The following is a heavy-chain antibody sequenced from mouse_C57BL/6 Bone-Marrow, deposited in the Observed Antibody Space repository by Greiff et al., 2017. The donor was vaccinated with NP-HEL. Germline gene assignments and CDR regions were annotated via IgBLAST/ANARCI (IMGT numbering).Heavy chain of an antibody. CDR2: IDPENGDT. V-gene: IGHV14-4*01. CDR1: GFNIKDDY. J-gene: IGHJ3*01. Sequence: EVQLQQSGAELVRPGASVKLSCTASGFNIKDDYMHWVKQRPEQGLEWIGWIDPENGDTEYASKFQGKATITADTSSNTAYLQLSSLTSEDTAVYYCTLYDYDGGGGQGTLVTVSA. D-gene: IGHD2-4*01. CDR3: TLYDYDGG.